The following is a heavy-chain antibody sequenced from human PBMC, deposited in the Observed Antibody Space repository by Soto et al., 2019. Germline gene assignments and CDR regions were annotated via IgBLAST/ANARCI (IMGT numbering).Heavy chain of an antibody. CDR1: GFPTNDRA. J-gene: IGHJ4*02. CDR3: VKDVAPGGLDY. Sequence: GGSLRLSCTTSGFPTNDRAMHWIRQAPGKGLEWVSGIYWKSEGIDYADSVKGRFTISRDNAGISLYLQMNSLREEDTAVYYCVKDVAPGGLDYWGQGALVTVSS. D-gene: IGHD2-15*01. V-gene: IGHV3-9*02. CDR2: IYWKSEGI.